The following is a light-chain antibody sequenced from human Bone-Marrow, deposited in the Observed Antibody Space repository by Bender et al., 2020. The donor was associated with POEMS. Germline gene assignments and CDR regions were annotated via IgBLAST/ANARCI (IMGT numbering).Light chain of an antibody. V-gene: IGLV2-23*02. CDR1: SSDIGGYGF. Sequence: QSALSQPASVSGTPGQSITISCTGTSSDIGGYGFVSWYQQHPGKAPKLMIYEVNKRPSGLSNRFSGSKSDKTATLTISGLQAEDEADYYCSSYAGSSTFVFGTGTQVTVL. J-gene: IGLJ1*01. CDR3: SSYAGSSTFV. CDR2: EVN.